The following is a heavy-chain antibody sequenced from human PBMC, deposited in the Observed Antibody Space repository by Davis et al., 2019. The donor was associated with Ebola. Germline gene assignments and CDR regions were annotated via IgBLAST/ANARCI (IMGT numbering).Heavy chain of an antibody. Sequence: GESLKISCAASGFTFSSYWMSWVRQAPGKGLEWVSVIYSGGSTYYADSVKGRFTISRDNAKNSLYLQMNSLRAEDTAVYYCARVQAVAGTGDWFDPWGQGTLVTVSS. CDR3: ARVQAVAGTGDWFDP. V-gene: IGHV3-66*01. D-gene: IGHD6-19*01. J-gene: IGHJ5*02. CDR2: IYSGGST. CDR1: GFTFSSYW.